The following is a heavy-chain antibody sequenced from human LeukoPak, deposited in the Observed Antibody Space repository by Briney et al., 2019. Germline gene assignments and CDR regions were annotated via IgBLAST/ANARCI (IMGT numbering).Heavy chain of an antibody. Sequence: PSGTLSLTCTVSGGSISSSSYYWGWIRQSPGKGLEWIGNIYYSGSTYYNPSLKSRVTISVDTSKNQFSLKLSSVTAADTAVYYCARRDGNDILTGADFDYWGQGTLVTVSS. CDR2: IYYSGST. V-gene: IGHV4-39*01. J-gene: IGHJ4*02. CDR3: ARRDGNDILTGADFDY. D-gene: IGHD3-9*01. CDR1: GGSISSSSYY.